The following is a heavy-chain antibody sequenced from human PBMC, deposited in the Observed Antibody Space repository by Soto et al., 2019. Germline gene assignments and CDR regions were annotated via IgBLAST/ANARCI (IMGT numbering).Heavy chain of an antibody. CDR3: ARVVAVAQIDY. D-gene: IGHD6-19*01. CDR1: GGSISSYY. J-gene: IGHJ4*02. V-gene: IGHV4-59*01. CDR2: IYYSGST. Sequence: PSETLSLTCTVSGGSISSYYWSWIRQPPGKGLEWIGYIYYSGSTNYNPSLKSRVTISVDTSKNQFSLKPSSVTAADTAVYYCARVVAVAQIDYWGQGTLVTVSS.